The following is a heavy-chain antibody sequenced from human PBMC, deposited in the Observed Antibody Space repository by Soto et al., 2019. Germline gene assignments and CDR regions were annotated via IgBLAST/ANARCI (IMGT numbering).Heavy chain of an antibody. Sequence: SETLSVTCTVSGDSFRSRDHYWGWIRQPPGKGLEWIGSIFYSGSTYYNHSLKSRVTISLDMSKNQFSLKLRSVTATDTEVYHCARGQGTQKYSGRGHLVTVS. CDR2: IFYSGST. CDR3: ARGQGTQKY. CDR1: GDSFRSRDHY. D-gene: IGHD3-10*01. V-gene: IGHV4-39*07. J-gene: IGHJ4*02.